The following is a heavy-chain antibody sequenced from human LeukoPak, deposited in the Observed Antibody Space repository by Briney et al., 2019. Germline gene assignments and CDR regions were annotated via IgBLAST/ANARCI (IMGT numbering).Heavy chain of an antibody. Sequence: GGSLRLSCAASGFTFSSYWMHWVRQAPGKGLAWVSRINSDGSSTTYADSVKGRFTISRDNAKNSLYLQMNSLTADDTAVYYCVRSYHPGGWFDPWGQGTLVTVSS. V-gene: IGHV3-74*01. CDR1: GFTFSSYW. J-gene: IGHJ5*02. CDR2: INSDGSST. D-gene: IGHD2-2*01. CDR3: VRSYHPGGWFDP.